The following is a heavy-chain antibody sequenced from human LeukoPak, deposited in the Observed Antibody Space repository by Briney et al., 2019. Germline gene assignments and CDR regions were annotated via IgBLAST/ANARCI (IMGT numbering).Heavy chain of an antibody. CDR2: IYYSGST. J-gene: IGHJ4*02. V-gene: IGHV4-59*12. CDR3: GRIHRDSGSPTWFY. D-gene: IGHD3-10*01. Sequence: ETLSLTCTVSGGSISSYYWSWIRQPPGKGLEWIGSIYYSGSTYYNPSLKSRVTISVDTSKNQFSLKLSSVTAADTTVYYCGRIHRDSGSPTWFYWGQGTLVTVSS. CDR1: GGSISSYY.